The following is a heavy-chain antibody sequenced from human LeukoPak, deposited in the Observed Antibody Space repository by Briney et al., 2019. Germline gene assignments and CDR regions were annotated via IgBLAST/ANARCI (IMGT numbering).Heavy chain of an antibody. CDR1: GGSISSYY. D-gene: IGHD1-26*01. CDR2: IYYSGST. J-gene: IGHJ5*02. V-gene: IGHV4-59*01. CDR3: ARAGYSYGWDSGSYYARYNWFDP. Sequence: NLSETLSLTCTVSGGSISSYYWSWIRQPPGKGLEWIGYIYYSGSTNYNPSLKSRVTISVDTSKNQFSLKLSSVTAADTAVYYCARAGYSYGWDSGSYYARYNWFDPWGQGTLVTVSS.